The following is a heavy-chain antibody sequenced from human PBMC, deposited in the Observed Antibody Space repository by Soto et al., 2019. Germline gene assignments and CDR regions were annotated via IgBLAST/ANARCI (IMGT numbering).Heavy chain of an antibody. CDR2: TYYRSKWYI. CDR3: VTGMLIRGHHYYMDV. CDR1: GDSVSGNRAA. Sequence: SQTLSLTCVISGDSVSGNRAAWNWIRQSPARGLEWLGRTYYRSKWYIEYAPSVTGRMTINPATSKNQFSLQLNSVTPEDTAVYYCVTGMLIRGHHYYMDVWGQGTSVTVSS. D-gene: IGHD3-10*01. V-gene: IGHV6-1*01. J-gene: IGHJ6*03.